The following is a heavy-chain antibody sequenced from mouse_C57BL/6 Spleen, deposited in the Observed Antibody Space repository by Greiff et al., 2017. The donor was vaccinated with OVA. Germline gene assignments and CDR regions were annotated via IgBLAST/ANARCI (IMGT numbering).Heavy chain of an antibody. J-gene: IGHJ2*01. CDR2: ILPGSGST. V-gene: IGHV1-9*01. CDR1: GYTFTGYW. D-gene: IGHD1-1*01. Sequence: QVQLQQSGAELMKPGASVKLSCKATGYTFTGYWIEWVKQRPGHGLEWIGEILPGSGSTNYNDKFKGKATFTADTSSNTAYMQLSSLTTEDSAIYYCARFNYYGSSPDYWGQGTTLTVSS. CDR3: ARFNYYGSSPDY.